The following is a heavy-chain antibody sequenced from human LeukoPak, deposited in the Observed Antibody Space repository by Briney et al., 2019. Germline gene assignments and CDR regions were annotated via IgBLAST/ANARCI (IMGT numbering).Heavy chain of an antibody. D-gene: IGHD2-2*01. CDR1: GYTFTTYY. J-gene: IGHJ4*02. Sequence: ASLKVSCMASGYTFTTYYINWVRQAPGQGLEWMGWINPNSGGTNYPQKFQGRVTMTSDTSISTAYMELTSLRSDDSDVYYCARKSAVRSTSEFDFWGQGTLVTVSS. CDR2: INPNSGGT. CDR3: ARKSAVRSTSEFDF. V-gene: IGHV1-2*02.